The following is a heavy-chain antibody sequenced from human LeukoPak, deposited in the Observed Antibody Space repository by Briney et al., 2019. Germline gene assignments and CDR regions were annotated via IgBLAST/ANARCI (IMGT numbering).Heavy chain of an antibody. V-gene: IGHV4-59*01. D-gene: IGHD6-13*01. CDR1: GRSISSYY. J-gene: IGHJ5*02. CDR3: ARSIAVAGTDNWFDP. CDR2: IYYSGST. Sequence: SETLSLTCTVSGRSISSYYWSWIRQPPGKGLEWIGYIYYSGSTNYNPSLKSRVTISVDTSKNQFSLKLSSVTAADTAVYYCARSIAVAGTDNWFDPWGQGTLVTVSS.